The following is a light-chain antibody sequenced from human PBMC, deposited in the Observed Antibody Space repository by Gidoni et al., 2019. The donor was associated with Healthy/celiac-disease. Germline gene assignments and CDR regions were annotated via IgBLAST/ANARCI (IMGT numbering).Light chain of an antibody. Sequence: VMPQFPPSLPVTPGEPASISCRSSQSLLHSNGYNSLDWYLQKPGQSPQLLIYLGSNRASGVPDRFSGSGSGTDFTLKISKVEAEDVGVYYCMQALQTPRTFGPGTKVDIK. V-gene: IGKV2-28*01. CDR3: MQALQTPRT. J-gene: IGKJ3*01. CDR1: QSLLHSNGYNS. CDR2: LGS.